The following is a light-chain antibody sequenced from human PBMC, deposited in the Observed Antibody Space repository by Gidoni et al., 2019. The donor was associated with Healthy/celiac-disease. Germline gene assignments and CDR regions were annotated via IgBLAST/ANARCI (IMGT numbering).Light chain of an antibody. Sequence: ELVLTQSPGTLSLSPGERATLSCRASQSVSSSYLAWYQQKPGQAPMLVIYGASSRATGIPDRFSGSGSGTDVTLTISRLETEDFAVYYCQQYGSALTCGGGTKVEIK. J-gene: IGKJ4*01. CDR3: QQYGSALT. V-gene: IGKV3-20*01. CDR1: QSVSSSY. CDR2: GAS.